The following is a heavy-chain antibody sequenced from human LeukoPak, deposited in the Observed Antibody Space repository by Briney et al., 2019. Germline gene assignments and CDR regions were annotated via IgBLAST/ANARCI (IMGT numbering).Heavy chain of an antibody. D-gene: IGHD3-16*02. CDR1: GGTFSSYA. Sequence: ASVKVSCKASGGTFSSYAISWVRQAPGQGLEWMGWINPNSGGTNYAQKFQGRVTMTRDTSISTAYMELSRLRSDDTAVYYCARIMITFGGVIVKDYWGQGTLVTVSS. J-gene: IGHJ4*02. CDR3: ARIMITFGGVIVKDY. CDR2: INPNSGGT. V-gene: IGHV1-2*02.